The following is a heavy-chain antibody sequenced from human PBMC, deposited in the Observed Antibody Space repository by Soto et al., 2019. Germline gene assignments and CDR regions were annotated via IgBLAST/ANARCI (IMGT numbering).Heavy chain of an antibody. CDR2: ISGSGGST. J-gene: IGHJ4*02. D-gene: IGHD3-10*01. V-gene: IGHV3-23*01. CDR1: GFTFSSYA. CDR3: AKELVIGGWFGELLKGYFDY. Sequence: WGSLRLSCAASGFTFSSYAMSWVRQAPGKGLEWVSAISGSGGSTYYADSVKGRFTISRDNSKNTLYLQMNSLRAEDTAVYYCAKELVIGGWFGELLKGYFDYWGQGTLVTVSS.